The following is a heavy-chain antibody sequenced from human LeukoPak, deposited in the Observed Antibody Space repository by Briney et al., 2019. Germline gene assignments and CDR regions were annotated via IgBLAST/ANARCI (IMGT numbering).Heavy chain of an antibody. Sequence: GGSLRLSCAASGFTFSSYSMKWVRQAPGKGLEWVSFIGTSIRYISYADSVKGRFTISRDNAKNSLYLQMNSLRVEDTAVYYCAREGYYSGMDVWGQGTTVTV. J-gene: IGHJ6*02. CDR2: IGTSIRYI. CDR3: AREGYYSGMDV. CDR1: GFTFSSYS. V-gene: IGHV3-21*01.